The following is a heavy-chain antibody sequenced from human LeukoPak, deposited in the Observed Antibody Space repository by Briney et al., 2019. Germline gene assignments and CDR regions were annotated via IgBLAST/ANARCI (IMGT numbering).Heavy chain of an antibody. V-gene: IGHV4-59*08. D-gene: IGHD3-10*01. Sequence: SGALSLTCTVSAGSISSYYWSWIRQPPGKGLEWIAYVFYSGSTNYNPSIKSRVTISVDTSKNQFSLKLYSVTAADTAVYYCARHLVYGSGTQPYFDYWGQGTLVTVSS. CDR3: ARHLVYGSGTQPYFDY. CDR2: VFYSGST. CDR1: AGSISSYY. J-gene: IGHJ4*02.